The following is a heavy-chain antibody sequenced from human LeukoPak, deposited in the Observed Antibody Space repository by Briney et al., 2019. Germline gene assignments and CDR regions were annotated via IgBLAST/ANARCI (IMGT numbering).Heavy chain of an antibody. CDR3: AKRKDGYNSFDY. CDR1: GFTFSSYS. CDR2: ISSSSSYI. V-gene: IGHV3-21*01. D-gene: IGHD5-24*01. J-gene: IGHJ4*02. Sequence: PGGSLRLSCAASGFTFSSYSMNWVRQAAGKGLEWVSSISSSSSYIYYADSVKGRFTISRDNAKNSLYLQMNSLRAEDTAVYYCAKRKDGYNSFDYWGQGTLVTVSS.